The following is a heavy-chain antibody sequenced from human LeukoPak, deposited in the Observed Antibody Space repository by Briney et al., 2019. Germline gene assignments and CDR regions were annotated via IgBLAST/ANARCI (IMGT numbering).Heavy chain of an antibody. CDR1: GFTFSSYA. V-gene: IGHV3-30*04. CDR3: ARDAHLLYDSSGYYIFHTNYYFDC. Sequence: GGSLRLSCAASGFTFSSYAMHWVRQAPGKGLEWVAVISYDGSNKYYADSVKGRFTISRDNSKNTLYLQMNSLRAEDTAVYYCARDAHLLYDSSGYYIFHTNYYFDCWGQGTLVTVSS. J-gene: IGHJ4*02. D-gene: IGHD3-22*01. CDR2: ISYDGSNK.